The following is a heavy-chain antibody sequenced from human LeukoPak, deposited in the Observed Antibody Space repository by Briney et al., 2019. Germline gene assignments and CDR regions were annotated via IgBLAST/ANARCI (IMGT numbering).Heavy chain of an antibody. Sequence: GGSLRLSCAASGFTFSNYWMTWVRQAPGKGLEWVANIKQDGSQNFYVDSVKGRFTISRDNAKSSLYLQMNSLRAEDTAVYYCAREGVGATSYYFDYWGQGTLVTVSS. D-gene: IGHD1-26*01. CDR3: AREGVGATSYYFDY. V-gene: IGHV3-7*03. J-gene: IGHJ4*02. CDR1: GFTFSNYW. CDR2: IKQDGSQN.